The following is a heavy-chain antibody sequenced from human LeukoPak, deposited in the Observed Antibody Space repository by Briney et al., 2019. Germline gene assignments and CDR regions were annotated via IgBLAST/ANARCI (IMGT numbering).Heavy chain of an antibody. CDR1: GFTFSTYV. CDR2: ISGSGGST. V-gene: IGHV3-23*01. J-gene: IGHJ4*02. Sequence: GGSLRLSCAASGFTFSTYVMSWVRQAPGKGLDWVSVISGSGGSTYYADSVKGRFTISRDNSENTLYLQMNSLRAEDTAVYYCASVHTGGWYFDYWGQGTLVTVSS. D-gene: IGHD5-18*01. CDR3: ASVHTGGWYFDY.